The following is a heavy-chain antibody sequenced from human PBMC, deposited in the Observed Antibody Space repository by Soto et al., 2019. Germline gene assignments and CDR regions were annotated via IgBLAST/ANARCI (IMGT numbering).Heavy chain of an antibody. V-gene: IGHV6-1*01. CDR2: TYYRSKWYN. D-gene: IGHD6-19*01. Sequence: SQTLSLTCAISGDSVSSNSAALNLIMQSPSRGLEWLGRTYYRSKWYNDYAVSVKSRITINPDTSKNQFSLQLNSVTPEDTAVYYCARADSSGWYPYYYYGMDVWGQGTTVTVSS. CDR1: GDSVSSNSAA. J-gene: IGHJ6*02. CDR3: ARADSSGWYPYYYYGMDV.